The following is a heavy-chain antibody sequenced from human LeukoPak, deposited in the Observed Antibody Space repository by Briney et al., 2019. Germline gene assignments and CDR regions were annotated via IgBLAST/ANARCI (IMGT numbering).Heavy chain of an antibody. V-gene: IGHV1-2*02. CDR3: ARGPNYYDSSGFHYRD. CDR2: INPNSGDT. D-gene: IGHD3-22*01. CDR1: GCTFSSYA. Sequence: GASVKVSCKASGCTFSSYAISWVRQAPGQGLEWMGWINPNSGDTKIAQKFQGRVTITRDTSISTAYMELSSLRSDDTAVYYCARGPNYYDSSGFHYRDWGQGTLVTVSS. J-gene: IGHJ4*02.